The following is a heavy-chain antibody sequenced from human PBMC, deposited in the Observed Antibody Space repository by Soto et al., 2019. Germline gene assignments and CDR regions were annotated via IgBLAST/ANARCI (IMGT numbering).Heavy chain of an antibody. CDR3: SAVTHLLYMDV. V-gene: IGHV3-48*01. CDR2: ISSSSSTI. D-gene: IGHD4-17*01. CDR1: GFTFSSYS. Sequence: GGSLRLSCAASGFTFSSYSMNWVRQAPGKGLEWVSYISSSSSTIYYADSVKGRFTISRDNAKNSLYLQMNSLRAEDTAVYYCSAVTHLLYMDVWGKGTTVTVSS. J-gene: IGHJ6*03.